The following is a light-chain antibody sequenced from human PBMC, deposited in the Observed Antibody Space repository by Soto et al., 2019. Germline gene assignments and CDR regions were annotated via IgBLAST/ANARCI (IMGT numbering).Light chain of an antibody. CDR2: GAS. CDR1: QSVSSNF. V-gene: IGKV3-20*01. J-gene: IGKJ4*01. Sequence: EIVLTQSPGTLSLSPGERATLSCRASQSVSSNFLAWYQQKPGQAPRLVIYGASSRAAGIPDRFSGSGSGTDFTLSISRLEPEDFAVYYCQQYGTSPITFGGGTKVEIK. CDR3: QQYGTSPIT.